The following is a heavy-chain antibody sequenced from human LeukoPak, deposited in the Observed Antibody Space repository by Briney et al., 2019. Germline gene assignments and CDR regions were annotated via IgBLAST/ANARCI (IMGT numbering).Heavy chain of an antibody. Sequence: PGRSLRLSCAASGFTFDDYAMHWVRQAPGKGLEWVSGISWNSGSIGYADSVKGRFTISRDNAKNSLYLQMNSLRAEDTALYYCAKDTGAVAGTRGNWFDPWGQGTLVTVSS. CDR3: AKDTGAVAGTRGNWFDP. V-gene: IGHV3-9*01. CDR1: GFTFDDYA. D-gene: IGHD6-19*01. J-gene: IGHJ5*02. CDR2: ISWNSGSI.